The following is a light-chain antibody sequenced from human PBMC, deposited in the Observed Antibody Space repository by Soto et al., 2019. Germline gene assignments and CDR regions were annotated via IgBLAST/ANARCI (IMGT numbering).Light chain of an antibody. CDR3: QQYGSSRT. Sequence: ESVLTQSPGTLSLSPGERATLSCRASQSVSSSYLAWYQQKPGQAPGLLIYGASSRATGIPDRFSGSGSGTDFTLTISRLEPEDFAVYYCQQYGSSRTFGQGTKVDIK. CDR2: GAS. CDR1: QSVSSSY. J-gene: IGKJ1*01. V-gene: IGKV3-20*01.